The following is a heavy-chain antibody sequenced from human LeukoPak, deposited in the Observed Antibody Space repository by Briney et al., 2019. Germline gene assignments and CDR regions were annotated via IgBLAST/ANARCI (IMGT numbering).Heavy chain of an antibody. CDR2: ISYDGSNK. V-gene: IGHV3-30*18. Sequence: GGSLRLSCAASGFTFSSYGMHWVRQAPGKGLEWVAVISYDGSNKYYADSVKGRFTISRDNSKNTLYLQMNSLRAEDTAVYYCAKGVGLDSSSWYSYFQHWGQGTLVTVSS. CDR3: AKGVGLDSSSWYSYFQH. CDR1: GFTFSSYG. J-gene: IGHJ1*01. D-gene: IGHD6-13*01.